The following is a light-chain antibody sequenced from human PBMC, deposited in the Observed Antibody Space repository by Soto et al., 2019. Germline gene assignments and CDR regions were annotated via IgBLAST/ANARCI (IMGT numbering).Light chain of an antibody. Sequence: ERVMTQSPATLSVSPGERVTLSCRASQSVSNNLAWFQQKPGQVPRLLIYGASTRATGIPARFSGSGSGTEFTLTISSLQSEDFAVYYCQQYNNWWTFGQGTKWIS. CDR1: QSVSNN. V-gene: IGKV3-15*01. CDR2: GAS. CDR3: QQYNNWWT. J-gene: IGKJ1*01.